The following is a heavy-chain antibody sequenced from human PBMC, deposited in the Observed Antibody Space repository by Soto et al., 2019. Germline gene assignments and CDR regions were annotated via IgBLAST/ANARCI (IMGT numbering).Heavy chain of an antibody. D-gene: IGHD2-2*01. V-gene: IGHV1-69*01. CDR2: IIPISETT. Sequence: QVQLVQSGAEVKKPGSSVKVSCKASGGTFSSYAISWVRQAPGQGLEWMGGIIPISETTNYAQKFQGRVTITADESKSTAYMELSSLRSEDTAVYYCARSQGSSTSLEIYYYYYYGMDVWGQGTMVTVSS. CDR3: ARSQGSSTSLEIYYYYYYGMDV. CDR1: GGTFSSYA. J-gene: IGHJ6*02.